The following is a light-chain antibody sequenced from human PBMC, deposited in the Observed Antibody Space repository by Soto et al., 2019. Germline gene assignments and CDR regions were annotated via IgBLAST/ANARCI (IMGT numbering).Light chain of an antibody. CDR2: EVS. CDR1: SSDVGGYNY. Sequence: QSVLTQPASVSGSPGRSITMSCTGTSSDVGGYNYVSWYQQHPGKAPKLMIYEVSNRPSGVSIRFSGSKSGNTASLTISGLQAEDEADYYCSSYTSSTSLDVFGTGTKVTVL. CDR3: SSYTSSTSLDV. V-gene: IGLV2-14*01. J-gene: IGLJ1*01.